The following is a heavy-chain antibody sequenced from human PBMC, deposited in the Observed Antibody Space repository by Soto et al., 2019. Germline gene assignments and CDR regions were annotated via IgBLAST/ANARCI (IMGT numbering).Heavy chain of an antibody. Sequence: SEPLCLTCTVSGGSISSYYWSWIRQPPGKGLEWIGYIYNSGSTNYNPSLKSRVTISVDTSKNQFSLKLSSVTAADTAVYYCARGSTGYSSSWYRYWGQGTLVTVSS. CDR3: ARGSTGYSSSWYRY. CDR1: GGSISSYY. V-gene: IGHV4-59*08. J-gene: IGHJ4*02. D-gene: IGHD6-13*01. CDR2: IYNSGST.